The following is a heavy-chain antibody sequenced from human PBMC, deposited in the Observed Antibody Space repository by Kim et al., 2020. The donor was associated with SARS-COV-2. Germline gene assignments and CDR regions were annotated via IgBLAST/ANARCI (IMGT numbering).Heavy chain of an antibody. CDR1: GGSFSGYY. J-gene: IGHJ4*02. V-gene: IGHV4-34*01. Sequence: SETLSLTCAVYGGSFSGYYWSWIRQPPGKGPEWIGEINHSGSTNYNPSLKSRVTISVDTSKNQFSLKLSSVTAADTAVYYCARGSGGFLEWLLYRSLPFDYRGQGTLVTVSS. CDR2: INHSGST. CDR3: ARGSGGFLEWLLYRSLPFDY. D-gene: IGHD3-3*01.